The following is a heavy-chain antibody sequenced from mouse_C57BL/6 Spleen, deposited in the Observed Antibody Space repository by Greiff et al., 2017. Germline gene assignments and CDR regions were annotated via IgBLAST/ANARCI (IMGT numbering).Heavy chain of an antibody. J-gene: IGHJ3*01. V-gene: IGHV10-1*01. CDR2: IRSKSNNYAT. Sequence: EVKLVESGGGLVQPKGSLKLSCAASGFSFNTYAMNWVRQAPGKGLEWVARIRSKSNNYATYYADSVKDRFTISRDDSESMLYLQMNNLKTEDTAMYYCVRHDDYFRFAYWGQGTLVTVSA. CDR3: VRHDDYFRFAY. CDR1: GFSFNTYA. D-gene: IGHD2-3*01.